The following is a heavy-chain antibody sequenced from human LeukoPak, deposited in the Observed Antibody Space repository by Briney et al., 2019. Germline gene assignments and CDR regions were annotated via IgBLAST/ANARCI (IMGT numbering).Heavy chain of an antibody. CDR3: ARESFSAYYGSGSFDV. D-gene: IGHD3-10*01. J-gene: IGHJ6*04. V-gene: IGHV3-66*02. CDR1: GFTVSSNY. Sequence: GGSLRLSCAASGFTVSSNYMSWVRRAPGKGLEWVSVIYSGGSTYYADSVKGRFTISRDNSKNTLYLQMNSLRAEDTAVYYCARESFSAYYGSGSFDVWGKGTTVTVSS. CDR2: IYSGGST.